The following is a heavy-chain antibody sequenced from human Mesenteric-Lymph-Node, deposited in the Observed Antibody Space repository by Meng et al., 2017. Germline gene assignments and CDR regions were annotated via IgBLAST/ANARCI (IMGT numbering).Heavy chain of an antibody. Sequence: SGPTLVKPTQTFTLTCTFSAFSLSTSGVGVGWIRQPPGKALEWLGVIYWSDERHYSPSLKTRLTITKDASRHRVALTLTNMDPVDTATYYCVHGVESRLLAFKCYFDIWGPGTPVTVSS. CDR1: AFSLSTSGVG. V-gene: IGHV2-5*01. D-gene: IGHD2/OR15-2a*01. CDR2: IYWSDER. CDR3: VHGVESRLLAFKCYFDI. J-gene: IGHJ4*01.